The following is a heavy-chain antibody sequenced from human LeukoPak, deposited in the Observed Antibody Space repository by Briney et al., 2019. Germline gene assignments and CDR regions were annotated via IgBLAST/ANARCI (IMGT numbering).Heavy chain of an antibody. D-gene: IGHD2-15*01. V-gene: IGHV3-7*01. CDR3: ARQDIADDFDI. CDR1: GFTFSSYW. Sequence: GVSLTLSCAASGFTFSSYWMIWVRQAPGKGLEWVANRKQDGSEKYYVDSVKGRFTISRDNAKNSLYLQMNSLRAEDTSVYYCARQDIADDFDIWGQGKMVTVSS. J-gene: IGHJ3*02. CDR2: RKQDGSEK.